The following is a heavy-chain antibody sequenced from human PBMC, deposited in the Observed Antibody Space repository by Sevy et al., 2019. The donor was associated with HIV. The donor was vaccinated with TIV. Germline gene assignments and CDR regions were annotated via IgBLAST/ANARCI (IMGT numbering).Heavy chain of an antibody. Sequence: GGSLRLSCAASGFTFSSYDMSWVRQAPGKGLEWVSGISPTGGTTHYAESVKGRFIISRDNSKKTLFLQMNSLRAEDTARYYCAKDLEQQLGPDYWGQGTLVTVSS. V-gene: IGHV3-23*01. CDR1: GFTFSSYD. CDR2: ISPTGGTT. D-gene: IGHD6-13*01. CDR3: AKDLEQQLGPDY. J-gene: IGHJ4*02.